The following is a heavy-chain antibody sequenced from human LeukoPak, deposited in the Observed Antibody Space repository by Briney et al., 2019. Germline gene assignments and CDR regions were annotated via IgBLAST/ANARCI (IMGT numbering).Heavy chain of an antibody. CDR3: AREGYCSSTSCYRVRNWFDP. D-gene: IGHD2-2*02. Sequence: GASVKVSCKASGYTFTGYYMHWVRQAPGQGLEWMGWINPNSGGTNYAQKFQGRVTMTRDTSISTAYMELSRLRSDDTAVYYCAREGYCSSTSCYRVRNWFDPWGQGTPVTVSS. CDR2: INPNSGGT. J-gene: IGHJ5*02. V-gene: IGHV1-2*02. CDR1: GYTFTGYY.